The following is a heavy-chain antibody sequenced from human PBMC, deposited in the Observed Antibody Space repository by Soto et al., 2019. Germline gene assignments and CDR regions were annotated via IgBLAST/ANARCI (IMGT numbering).Heavy chain of an antibody. CDR3: ARVAARDAFDS. V-gene: IGHV1-69*01. D-gene: IGHD6-6*01. Sequence: QVQLVPSGAEVKKPGSSVTVSCKASGGTFSSYAISWLRQAPGQGLEWMVGIIPIFGTANYAQKFQGGVTITADESTSTAYMELSSLRSEDTAVYYCARVAARDAFDSWGQGTMVTVSS. CDR2: IIPIFGTA. J-gene: IGHJ3*02. CDR1: GGTFSSYA.